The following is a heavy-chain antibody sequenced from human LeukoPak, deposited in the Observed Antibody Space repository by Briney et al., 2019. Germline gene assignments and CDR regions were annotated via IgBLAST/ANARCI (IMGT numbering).Heavy chain of an antibody. Sequence: GGSLRLSCAASGFTFSSYAMSWVRQAPGKGLEWVSAISGSGGSTYYADSVKGRFTISRDNSKNTLYLQMNSLRAEDTAVYYRAKDSSPLGYCSSTSCYYFDYWGQGTLVTVSS. CDR2: ISGSGGST. V-gene: IGHV3-23*01. D-gene: IGHD2-2*01. CDR3: AKDSSPLGYCSSTSCYYFDY. J-gene: IGHJ4*02. CDR1: GFTFSSYA.